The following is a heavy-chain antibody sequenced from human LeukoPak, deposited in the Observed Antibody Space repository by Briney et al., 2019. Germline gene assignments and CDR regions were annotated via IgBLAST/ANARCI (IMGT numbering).Heavy chain of an antibody. Sequence: SETLSLTCAVYGGSFSGYYWSWIRQPPGKGLEWIGEINHSGGTNYNPSLKSRVTISVDTSKNQFSLKLSSVTAADTAVYYCARAPLVLRYFDWLSPDYYYYGMDVWGQGTTVTVSS. V-gene: IGHV4-34*01. D-gene: IGHD3-9*01. CDR1: GGSFSGYY. CDR3: ARAPLVLRYFDWLSPDYYYYGMDV. J-gene: IGHJ6*02. CDR2: INHSGGT.